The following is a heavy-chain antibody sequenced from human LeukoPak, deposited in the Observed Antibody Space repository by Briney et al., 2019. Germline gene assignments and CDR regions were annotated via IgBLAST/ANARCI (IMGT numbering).Heavy chain of an antibody. V-gene: IGHV1-46*01. CDR3: AREVMDNLRFDY. CDR2: INPSGGDT. D-gene: IGHD1-14*01. J-gene: IGHJ4*02. CDR1: GYTLTSYY. Sequence: ASVKVSCKASGYTLTSYYMHWVRQAPGRGPEWMGIINPSGGDTSYAQKFQGRLTMTRNTSTNTVYMELTSLRSEDTAVYYCAREVMDNLRFDYWGQGTLVTVSS.